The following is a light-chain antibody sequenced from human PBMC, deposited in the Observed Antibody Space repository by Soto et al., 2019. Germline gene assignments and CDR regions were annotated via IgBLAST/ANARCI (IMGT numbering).Light chain of an antibody. Sequence: QSALTQPPSASGAPGHRVTISCSGSASNIGRDPVNWYQQVPGTAPKLLIYENNHRPSGVPDRFSGSKSGTSASLVISGLQSEDEAEYFCAGWDGSLTGFVFGTGTKVTVL. CDR2: ENN. CDR1: ASNIGRDP. V-gene: IGLV1-44*01. J-gene: IGLJ1*01. CDR3: AGWDGSLTGFV.